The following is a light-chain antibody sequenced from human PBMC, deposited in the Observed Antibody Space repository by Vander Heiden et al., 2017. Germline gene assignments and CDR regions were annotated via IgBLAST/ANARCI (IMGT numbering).Light chain of an antibody. V-gene: IGKV1-33*01. CDR3: QQYDTFHT. Sequence: IQMTQSPSSLSASVGDRVTITCQASQDIKIYINWYQQKPGKAPKLLIYDASNLETGVPSRFTGSGSGTDFSFTISSLQPDDIATYYCQQYDTFHTFGQGTKLEIK. J-gene: IGKJ2*01. CDR2: DAS. CDR1: QDIKIY.